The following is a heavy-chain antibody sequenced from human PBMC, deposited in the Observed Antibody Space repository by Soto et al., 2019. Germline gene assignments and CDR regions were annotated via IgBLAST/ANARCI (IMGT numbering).Heavy chain of an antibody. D-gene: IGHD3-16*01. CDR2: IYYSGST. V-gene: IGHV4-39*01. Sequence: QLQLQESGPGLVKPSETLSLTCTVSGGSISSSSYYWGWIRQPPGKGLEWIGSIYYSGSTYYNPSLKRRVTISVDTYKNQYALKLSSVKAADTAGYYCVRLDRGTYSKHWGQGTLVTVSS. J-gene: IGHJ1*01. CDR3: VRLDRGTYSKH. CDR1: GGSISSSSYY.